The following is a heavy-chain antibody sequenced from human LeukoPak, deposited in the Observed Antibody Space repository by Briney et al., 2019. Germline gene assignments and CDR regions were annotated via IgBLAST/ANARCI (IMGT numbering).Heavy chain of an antibody. V-gene: IGHV3-48*01. Sequence: GGSLRLSCAASGFTFSSYSMNWVRQAPGKGLEWVSYISGSSSTIYYADSVKGRFTISRDNAKNSLYLQMNSLRAEDTAVYYCARGAYCSSTSGYPIDYWGQGTLVTVSS. D-gene: IGHD2-2*01. CDR3: ARGAYCSSTSGYPIDY. CDR2: ISGSSSTI. J-gene: IGHJ4*02. CDR1: GFTFSSYS.